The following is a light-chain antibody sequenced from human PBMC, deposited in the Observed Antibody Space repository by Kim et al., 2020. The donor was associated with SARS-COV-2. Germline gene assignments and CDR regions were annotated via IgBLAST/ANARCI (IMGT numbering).Light chain of an antibody. J-gene: IGLJ1*01. V-gene: IGLV3-1*01. CDR2: QDS. CDR1: KLGDKY. CDR3: QAWESSTGV. Sequence: SGSPGQTASITCAGDKLGDKYACWYQQKPGQSPVLVIYQDSKRPSGIPERFSGSNSGNTATLTISGTQAMDEADYYCQAWESSTGVFGTGTKVTVL.